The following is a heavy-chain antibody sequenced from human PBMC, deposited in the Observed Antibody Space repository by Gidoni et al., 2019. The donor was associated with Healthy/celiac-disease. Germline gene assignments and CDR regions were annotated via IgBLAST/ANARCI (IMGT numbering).Heavy chain of an antibody. V-gene: IGHV1-69*01. J-gene: IGHJ4*02. CDR2: IIPIFGTA. Sequence: QVQLVQSGAEVKKPGSSVKVSCKASGVTFSSYAISWVRQAPGQGLEWMGGIIPIFGTANYAQKFQGRVTITADESTSTAYMELSSLRSEDTAVYYCARDLAIYYDSSGSPGYWGQGTLVTVSS. CDR3: ARDLAIYYDSSGSPGY. D-gene: IGHD3-22*01. CDR1: GVTFSSYA.